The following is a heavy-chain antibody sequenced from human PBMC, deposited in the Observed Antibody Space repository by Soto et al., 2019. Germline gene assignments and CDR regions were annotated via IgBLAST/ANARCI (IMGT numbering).Heavy chain of an antibody. CDR2: FPDGGSDP. CDR1: DCALNSLA. Sequence: GGSLRLSCEASDCALNSLAMSWVRQAPGKGLEWVSSFPDGGSDPSYADSVKGRSTISRDNCRKTIYPQRNRLRADDTANNYCSFGGGLLSSGWYQYYFDYWGQGALVTVSS. V-gene: IGHV3-23*01. CDR3: SFGGGLLSSGWYQYYFDY. J-gene: IGHJ4*02. D-gene: IGHD6-19*01.